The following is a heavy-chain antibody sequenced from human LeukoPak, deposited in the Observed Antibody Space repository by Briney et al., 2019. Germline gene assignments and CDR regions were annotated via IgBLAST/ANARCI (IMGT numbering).Heavy chain of an antibody. CDR3: ARGSIAIYYYGSRGYFDY. CDR2: LNWNGGST. D-gene: IGHD3-22*01. CDR1: GFTFHDYG. Sequence: GGSLRPSCVASGFTFHDYGMSWVRQAPGKGLEWVSGLNWNGGSTGYADSVKGRFTISRDNAKNSLYLQMNSLRAEDTAFYYCARGSIAIYYYGSRGYFDYWGQGTLVTVSS. J-gene: IGHJ4*02. V-gene: IGHV3-20*04.